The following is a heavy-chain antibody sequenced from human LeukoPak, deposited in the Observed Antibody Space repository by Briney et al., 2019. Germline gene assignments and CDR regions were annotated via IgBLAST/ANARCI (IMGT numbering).Heavy chain of an antibody. Sequence: ASVKVSCKASGYTFTNYGINWLRQAPGQGLEWMGGISAYNGNTNYAQRLQGRVTMTTDTSTSTAYMELRSLRRDDTAVYYCARGQPGGDGYNEGISWGQGTLVTVSS. CDR1: GYTFTNYG. V-gene: IGHV1-18*01. J-gene: IGHJ5*02. CDR2: ISAYNGNT. CDR3: ARGQPGGDGYNEGIS. D-gene: IGHD5-24*01.